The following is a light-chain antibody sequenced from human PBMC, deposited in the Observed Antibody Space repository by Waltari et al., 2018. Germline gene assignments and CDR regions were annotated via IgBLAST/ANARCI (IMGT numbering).Light chain of an antibody. V-gene: IGKV3-20*01. J-gene: IGKJ1*01. Sequence: EIVLTQSPGNLSLSPGEGATLSCRASQSVSSSYLGWYQQKPGQAPRPLISATSSRATGIPDRFIGSGSGTDFTLTITRLEPEDFAVYYCQQYGTSPPTFGQGTKVEIE. CDR1: QSVSSSY. CDR2: ATS. CDR3: QQYGTSPPT.